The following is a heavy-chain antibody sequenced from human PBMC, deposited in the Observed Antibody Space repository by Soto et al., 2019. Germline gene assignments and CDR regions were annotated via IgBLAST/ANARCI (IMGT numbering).Heavy chain of an antibody. J-gene: IGHJ6*02. Sequence: GESLKIPCQGSGYSFTSYWISWVRQMPGKGLEWMGRIDPSDSYTNYSPSFQGHVTISADKSISTAYLQWSSLKASDTAMYYCATLRGYSSSSPYYYYGMDVWGQGTTVTVSS. D-gene: IGHD6-6*01. CDR2: IDPSDSYT. CDR3: ATLRGYSSSSPYYYYGMDV. CDR1: GYSFTSYW. V-gene: IGHV5-10-1*01.